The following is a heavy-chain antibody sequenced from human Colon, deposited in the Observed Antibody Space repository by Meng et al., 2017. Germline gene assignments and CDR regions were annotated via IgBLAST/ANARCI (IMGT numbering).Heavy chain of an antibody. V-gene: IGHV4-4*02. J-gene: IGHJ4*02. CDR2: TSHSGST. CDR3: ASSDYYRSDY. Sequence: VALRESRPGLVKPSETLSLPCAVSGGSISRSDWWSWVRQPPGKGLEWIGETSHSGSTNYSPSLKSRVTISLDKSKNQLSLKLNSVTAADTAVYYCASSDYYRSDYWGQGTLVTVSS. D-gene: IGHD3-22*01. CDR1: GGSISRSDW.